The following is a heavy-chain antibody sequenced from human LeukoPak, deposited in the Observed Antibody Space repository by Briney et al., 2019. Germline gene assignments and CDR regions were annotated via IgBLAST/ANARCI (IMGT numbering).Heavy chain of an antibody. V-gene: IGHV3-48*03. CDR1: GFTFSTYE. D-gene: IGHD2-2*01. CDR3: ARATCTSARCYVDYYFDL. J-gene: IGHJ2*01. Sequence: GGSLRLSCAASGFTFSTYEMNWVRQAPGKGLEWVSYISRSGSTIYYADSVKGRFSISRDNAKNSLYLQMSSLRAEDTAVYYCARATCTSARCYVDYYFDLWGRGTLVSVSS. CDR2: ISRSGSTI.